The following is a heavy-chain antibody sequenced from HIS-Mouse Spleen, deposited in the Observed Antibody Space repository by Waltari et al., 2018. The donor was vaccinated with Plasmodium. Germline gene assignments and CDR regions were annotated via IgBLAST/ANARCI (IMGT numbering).Heavy chain of an antibody. CDR3: ASSWYWYFDL. Sequence: EVQLVESGGGLVQPGGSLRLSLAPSGFPFCTYWMSWVRQAPGKGLEWVANIKQDGSEKYYVDSVKGRFTISRDNAKNSLYLQMNSLRAEDTAVYYCASSWYWYFDLWGRGTLVTVSS. J-gene: IGHJ2*01. V-gene: IGHV3-7*01. D-gene: IGHD6-13*01. CDR1: GFPFCTYW. CDR2: IKQDGSEK.